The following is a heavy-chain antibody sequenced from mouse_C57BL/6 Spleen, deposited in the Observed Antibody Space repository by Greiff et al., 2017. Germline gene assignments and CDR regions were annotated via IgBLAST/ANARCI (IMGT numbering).Heavy chain of an antibody. CDR2: INPGSGGT. D-gene: IGHD1-1*02. CDR1: GYAFTNYL. CDR3: ARAAAGGGYSFDY. Sequence: VQLQQSGAELVRPGTSVKVSCKASGYAFTNYLIEWVKQRPGQGLEWIGVINPGSGGTNYNEKFKGKATLTADKSSSTAYMQLSSLTSEDSAVYFCARAAAGGGYSFDYWGQGTTLTVSS. J-gene: IGHJ2*01. V-gene: IGHV1-54*01.